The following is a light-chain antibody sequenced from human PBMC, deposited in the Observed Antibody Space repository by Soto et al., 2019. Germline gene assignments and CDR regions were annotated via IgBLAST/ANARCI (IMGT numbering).Light chain of an antibody. J-gene: IGLJ2*01. V-gene: IGLV1-40*01. Sequence: QSALTQPPSVSGAPGQRVSISCAGTSSNIGAGYDVHWYQHLPGTAPKLLLFGNINRPLGVPDRFSGSKSGTSASLAITGLQADDEGDYYCQTFDTGVSGSVFGGGTKLTVL. CDR1: SSNIGAGYD. CDR2: GNI. CDR3: QTFDTGVSGSV.